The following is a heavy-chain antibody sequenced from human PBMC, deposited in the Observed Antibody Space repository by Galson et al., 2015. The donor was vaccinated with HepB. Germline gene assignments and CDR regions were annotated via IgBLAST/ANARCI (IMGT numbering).Heavy chain of an antibody. J-gene: IGHJ5*02. CDR2: IYYSGTT. CDR3: ARDSTMNTYYDFWSAYDS. V-gene: IGHV4-39*07. Sequence: LSLTCTVSGGSISSSSYYWGWIRQPPGKGLEWIGTIYYSGTTYYNPSLKSRVTISVDTPKNQFSLKLTSVTAADTAMYYCARDSTMNTYYDFWSAYDSWGQGTLATVSS. CDR1: GGSISSSSYY. D-gene: IGHD3-3*01.